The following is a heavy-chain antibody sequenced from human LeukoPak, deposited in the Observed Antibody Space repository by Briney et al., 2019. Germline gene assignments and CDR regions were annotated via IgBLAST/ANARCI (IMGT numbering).Heavy chain of an antibody. D-gene: IGHD4/OR15-4a*01. V-gene: IGHV3-7*01. Sequence: GGSLRLSCAASGFTFSSYWMSWVRQAPGKGLEWVANIKQDGSEKYYVDSVKGRFTISRDNTKNSLYLQMNSLRAEDTAVYYCARVGRRPERVPFDYWGQGTLVTVSS. CDR3: ARVGRRPERVPFDY. CDR1: GFTFSSYW. J-gene: IGHJ4*02. CDR2: IKQDGSEK.